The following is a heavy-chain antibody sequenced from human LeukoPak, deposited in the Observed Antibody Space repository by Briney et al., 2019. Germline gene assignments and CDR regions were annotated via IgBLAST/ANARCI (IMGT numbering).Heavy chain of an antibody. CDR1: GGSVSSGGYY. Sequence: KPSETLSLTCTVSGGSVSSGGYYWSWIRQHPQKGLEWIGYISDRGRTYYNPSLMSRLTISVDTSKNQFSLRLTSVTAADTAVYYCARLGGDLHAFDIWGQGTTVTVSS. CDR2: ISDRGRT. CDR3: ARLGGDLHAFDI. D-gene: IGHD6-25*01. V-gene: IGHV4-31*03. J-gene: IGHJ3*02.